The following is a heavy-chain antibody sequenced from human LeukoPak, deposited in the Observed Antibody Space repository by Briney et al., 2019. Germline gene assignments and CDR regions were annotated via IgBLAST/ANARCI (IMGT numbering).Heavy chain of an antibody. J-gene: IGHJ4*02. D-gene: IGHD6-13*01. CDR1: GGTFSGYV. CDR2: ILPIFDTT. Sequence: ASVKVSCKASGGTFSGYVISWVRQAPGQGLEWMGRILPIFDTTNYAQKFQGRVTITTDESTSTAYMELSSLRSEDTAVYYCARHPAGGIGMVPPYYFDYWGQGTLVTGSS. CDR3: ARHPAGGIGMVPPYYFDY. V-gene: IGHV1-69*05.